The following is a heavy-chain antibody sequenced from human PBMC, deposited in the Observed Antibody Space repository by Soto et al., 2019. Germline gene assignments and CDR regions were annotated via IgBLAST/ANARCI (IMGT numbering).Heavy chain of an antibody. J-gene: IGHJ6*03. CDR2: ISGFNGNT. CDR3: GRDRGVAPPVAGNTHYYYYMDV. D-gene: IGHD6-19*01. Sequence: QDQLVQSGAEVKKPGASVTVSCKASGYSFTNYGITWVRQAPGQGLEWMGWISGFNGNTHYAQKLQGRVTMTTDASKGTAFMELRRLRSDGTAVYYCGRDRGVAPPVAGNTHYYYYMDVWGKGTTVTVSS. CDR1: GYSFTNYG. V-gene: IGHV1-18*01.